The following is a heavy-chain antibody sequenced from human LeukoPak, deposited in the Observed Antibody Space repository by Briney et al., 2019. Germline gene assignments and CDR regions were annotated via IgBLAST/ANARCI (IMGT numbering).Heavy chain of an antibody. CDR3: ARDRAGVFGVVIIDY. D-gene: IGHD3-3*01. V-gene: IGHV4-4*07. Sequence: PSETLSLTCTVSGGSISRYYWSWIRQPAGKGLEWIGRIYTSGSTNYNPSLKSRVTMSVDTSKNQFSLKLSSVTAADTAVYYCARDRAGVFGVVIIDYWGQGTLVTVSS. CDR2: IYTSGST. J-gene: IGHJ4*02. CDR1: GGSISRYY.